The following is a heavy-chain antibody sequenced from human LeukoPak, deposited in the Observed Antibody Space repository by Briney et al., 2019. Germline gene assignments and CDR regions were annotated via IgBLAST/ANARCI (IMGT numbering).Heavy chain of an antibody. D-gene: IGHD4-23*01. CDR1: GYTFTGYY. J-gene: IGHJ4*02. CDR3: ARDNTVVTFDY. V-gene: IGHV1-2*02. Sequence: ASVKVSCKASGYTFTGYYMHWVRQAPGQGLEWMGWINPNSGGTNYAQNFQGRVTMTRDTSISTAYMDLSRLTSDDTAVYYCARDNTVVTFDYWGQGTLVTVSS. CDR2: INPNSGGT.